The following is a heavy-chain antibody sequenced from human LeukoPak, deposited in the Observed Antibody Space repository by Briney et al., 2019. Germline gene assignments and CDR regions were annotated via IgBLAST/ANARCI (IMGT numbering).Heavy chain of an antibody. CDR2: IYASGST. Sequence: SETLSLTCTVSAGSINNYYWSWIRQPAGKGLEWIGRIYASGSTNYNPSLKSRVSMSLDASKKQFSLKLSSVTAADTAVYYCVRGPYYDSSRNWFDPWGQGTLVTVSS. J-gene: IGHJ5*02. D-gene: IGHD3-22*01. CDR3: VRGPYYDSSRNWFDP. V-gene: IGHV4-4*07. CDR1: AGSINNYY.